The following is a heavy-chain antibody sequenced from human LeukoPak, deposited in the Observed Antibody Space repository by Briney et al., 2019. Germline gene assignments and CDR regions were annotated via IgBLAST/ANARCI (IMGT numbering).Heavy chain of an antibody. D-gene: IGHD6-19*01. CDR2: IISSISVI. CDR1: GFTLISDS. J-gene: IGHJ4*02. CDR3: AREGSGWSIFDY. V-gene: IGHV3-21*01. Sequence: GGSLRVSCAAPGFTLISDSTYSGRQGPGKRLGRVPSIISSISVIYYADSVKVRFTIPRDNAKNSLYLQMNSLRAEDTAVYYCAREGSGWSIFDYWGQGTLVTVFS.